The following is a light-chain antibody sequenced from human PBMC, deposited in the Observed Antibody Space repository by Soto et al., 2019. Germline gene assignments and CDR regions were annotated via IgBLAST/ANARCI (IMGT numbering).Light chain of an antibody. CDR1: QSVSNNY. Sequence: EIVWTQSPGTLSLSPGERATLSCRASQSVSNNYLAWYQQKPGQAPRLLIYGESNRATGIPDRFSGSGSGTDFTLTISRLEPEAFAVYYCQQYGSSGTFGQGTKVDI. J-gene: IGKJ1*01. V-gene: IGKV3-20*01. CDR2: GES. CDR3: QQYGSSGT.